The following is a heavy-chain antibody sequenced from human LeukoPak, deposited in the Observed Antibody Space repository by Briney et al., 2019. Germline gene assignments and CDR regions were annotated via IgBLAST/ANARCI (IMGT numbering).Heavy chain of an antibody. J-gene: IGHJ4*02. CDR3: AKDGGLWVSAHWGDS. D-gene: IGHD7-27*01. V-gene: IGHV3-30-3*01. Sequence: GGSLRLSCAASGFTFSDYAMHWVRQAPGKGLEWLSLISYDGSNKYYADSVKGRFTVSRDNSKNTLFLQMNSLRAEDTAVYYCAKDGGLWVSAHWGDSWGRGTLVTVSS. CDR2: ISYDGSNK. CDR1: GFTFSDYA.